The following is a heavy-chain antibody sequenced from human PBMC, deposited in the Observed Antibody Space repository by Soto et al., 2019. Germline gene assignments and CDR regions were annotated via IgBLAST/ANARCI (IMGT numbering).Heavy chain of an antibody. V-gene: IGHV3-15*07. Sequence: GGSLRLSCAASGFTFSNAWMNWVRQAPGKGLEWVGRIKSKTDGGTTDYAAPVKGRFTISRDDSKNTLYLQMNSLKTEDTAVYYCTTGGGYDYRDYYYYGMDVWGQGTTVTVSS. CDR2: IKSKTDGGTT. CDR3: TTGGGYDYRDYYYYGMDV. CDR1: GFTFSNAW. D-gene: IGHD5-12*01. J-gene: IGHJ6*02.